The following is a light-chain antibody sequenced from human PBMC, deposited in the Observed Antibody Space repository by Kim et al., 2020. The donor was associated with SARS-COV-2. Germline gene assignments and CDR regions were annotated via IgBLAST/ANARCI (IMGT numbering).Light chain of an antibody. CDR3: QHFDTPPPT. CDR2: DAS. J-gene: IGKJ1*01. CDR1: QDISNW. Sequence: ASVGDRVTITCQASQDISNWLNWYQQKPGKAPTLLIYDASTLEDGISPRLSGSGSGTKFTLTISKLYPEDFGTYFCQHFDTPPPTFGQGTKVEIK. V-gene: IGKV1-33*01.